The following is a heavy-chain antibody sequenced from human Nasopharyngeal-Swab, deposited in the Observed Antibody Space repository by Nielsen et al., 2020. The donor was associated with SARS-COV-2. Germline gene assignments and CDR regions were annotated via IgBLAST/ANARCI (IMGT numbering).Heavy chain of an antibody. J-gene: IGHJ4*02. V-gene: IGHV5-10-1*01. Sequence: GESLKISCKASGYSFATYWISWVRRMSGKGLEWMGRIEPSDYYSMYSPSFPGHVTFSADKSTSTAFLEWSSLKASDTAMYYCVGHSSTGTYAFANWGQGTLVTVSS. D-gene: IGHD1-1*01. CDR1: GYSFATYW. CDR2: IEPSDYYS. CDR3: VGHSSTGTYAFAN.